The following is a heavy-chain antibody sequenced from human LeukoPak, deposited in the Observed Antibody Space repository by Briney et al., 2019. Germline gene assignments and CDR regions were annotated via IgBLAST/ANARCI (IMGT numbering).Heavy chain of an antibody. V-gene: IGHV6-1*01. CDR1: GDSVSSNSAA. Sequence: SQTLSLTCAISGDSVSSNSAAWSWIRQSPSRGLEWLGRTYYRSKWHNDYAVSVKSRITINPDTSKNQFSLQLNSVTPEDTAVYYCARGQGHNSGSYFYYGMDVWGQGTTVTVSS. J-gene: IGHJ6*02. D-gene: IGHD3-10*01. CDR2: TYYRSKWHN. CDR3: ARGQGHNSGSYFYYGMDV.